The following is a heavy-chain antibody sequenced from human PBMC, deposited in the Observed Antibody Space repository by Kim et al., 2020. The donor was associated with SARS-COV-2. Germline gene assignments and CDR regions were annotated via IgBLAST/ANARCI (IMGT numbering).Heavy chain of an antibody. Sequence: GGSLRLSCTASGFSYTKSAMTWVRQAPGKGLEWVSGISASGDRTYYADSVKGRFTISRDNSKYTLYLQMNTLRAEDTAVYYCANAVGDIWGQGTMVTVSS. CDR3: ANAVGDI. J-gene: IGHJ3*02. V-gene: IGHV3-23*01. D-gene: IGHD1-26*01. CDR1: GFSYTKSA. CDR2: ISASGDRT.